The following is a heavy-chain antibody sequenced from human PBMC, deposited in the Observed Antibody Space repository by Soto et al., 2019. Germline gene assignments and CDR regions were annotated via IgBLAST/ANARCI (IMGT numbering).Heavy chain of an antibody. Sequence: QVQLVQSGAEVKKPGSSVKVSCKASGGAFSSYAISWVRQAPGQGLEWMGGNLPLFNISNYAQKFQGRVTITADEPKSTDYMDLSNLTSEDTAVYYCARRRICYGSWYFDLWGRGTLITVSS. D-gene: IGHD3-10*01. CDR1: GGAFSSYA. J-gene: IGHJ2*01. CDR2: NLPLFNIS. V-gene: IGHV1-69*01. CDR3: ARRRICYGSWYFDL.